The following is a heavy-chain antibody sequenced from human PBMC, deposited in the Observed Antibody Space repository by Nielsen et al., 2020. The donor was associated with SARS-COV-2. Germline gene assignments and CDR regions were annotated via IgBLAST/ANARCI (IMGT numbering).Heavy chain of an antibody. D-gene: IGHD1-1*01. V-gene: IGHV4-34*01. J-gene: IGHJ6*02. Sequence: SETLSLTCAVYGGSFSGYYWSWIRQPPGKGLEWIGEINHSGSTNYNPSLKSRVTISVDTSKNQFSLKLSSVTAADTAVYYCARWKDFYYYYYGMDVWGQGTTVTVSS. CDR3: ARWKDFYYYYYGMDV. CDR2: INHSGST. CDR1: GGSFSGYY.